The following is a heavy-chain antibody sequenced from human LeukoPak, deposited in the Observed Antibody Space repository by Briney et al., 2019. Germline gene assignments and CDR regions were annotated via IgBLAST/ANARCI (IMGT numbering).Heavy chain of an antibody. J-gene: IGHJ4*02. CDR2: IDYSGNT. CDR3: ARHGEWASRQSYFGH. D-gene: IGHD3-10*01. V-gene: IGHV4-59*08. Sequence: SETLTLICTVSGCSVSTYCWNWIRQPPGKGLEWIAYIDYSGNTNYNPSLMSRATVSRTTSKNQFSLKLSPVTAADTAVYYCARHGEWASRQSYFGHWGQGTLVTVSS. CDR1: GCSVSTYC.